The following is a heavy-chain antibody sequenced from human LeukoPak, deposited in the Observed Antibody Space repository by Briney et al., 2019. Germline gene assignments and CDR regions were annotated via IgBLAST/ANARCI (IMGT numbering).Heavy chain of an antibody. V-gene: IGHV4-59*01. Sequence: SETLSLTCTVSGGSISTFYWSWIRQPPGKGLEWIAYISHSGSTSYNPFLKSRVVMSVDTSKNQFSLKLSSVTAADTAVYYCARGDRAGSYYYGMDVWGQGTTVTVSS. CDR1: GGSISTFY. D-gene: IGHD2-15*01. CDR3: ARGDRAGSYYYGMDV. J-gene: IGHJ6*02. CDR2: ISHSGST.